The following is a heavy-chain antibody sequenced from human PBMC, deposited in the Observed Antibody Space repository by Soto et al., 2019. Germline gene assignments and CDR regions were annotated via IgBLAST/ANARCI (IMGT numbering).Heavy chain of an antibody. J-gene: IGHJ4*02. CDR3: ARDLRVYYDILTGWFDY. Sequence: GGSLRLSCVASGFTFSSYAMHWVRQAPGKGLEWVAVISYDGSNKYYADSVKGRFTISRDNSKNTLYLQMNSLRAEDTAVYYCARDLRVYYDILTGWFDYWGQGTLVTVSS. CDR1: GFTFSSYA. V-gene: IGHV3-30-3*01. D-gene: IGHD3-9*01. CDR2: ISYDGSNK.